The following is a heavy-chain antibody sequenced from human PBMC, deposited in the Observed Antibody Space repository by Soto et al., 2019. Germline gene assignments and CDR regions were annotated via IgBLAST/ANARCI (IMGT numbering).Heavy chain of an antibody. CDR3: ASVPNGMDV. V-gene: IGHV4-30-4*01. CDR1: AGSISRCTYY. J-gene: IGHJ6*02. Sequence: SLTCTVTAGSISRCTYYWSWIRQPPGKGLEWIGYIYYSGTTYYNPSLKSRVTISVDTSKNQFSLELSSVTAADTAVYYCASVPNGMDVWGQGTTVTVSS. CDR2: IYYSGTT.